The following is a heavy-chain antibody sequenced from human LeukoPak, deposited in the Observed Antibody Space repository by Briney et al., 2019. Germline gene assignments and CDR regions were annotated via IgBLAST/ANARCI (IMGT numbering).Heavy chain of an antibody. Sequence: SETLSLTCTVSGGSISSYYWSWIRQPPGKGLEWIGEINHSGSTNYNPSLKSRVTISVDTSKNQFSLKLSSVTAADTAVYYCARGYDTTAFDIWGQGTMVTVSS. CDR3: ARGYDTTAFDI. CDR2: INHSGST. D-gene: IGHD3-22*01. CDR1: GGSISSYY. J-gene: IGHJ3*02. V-gene: IGHV4-34*01.